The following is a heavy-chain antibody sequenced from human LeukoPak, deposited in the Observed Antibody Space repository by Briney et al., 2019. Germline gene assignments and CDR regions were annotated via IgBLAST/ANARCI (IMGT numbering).Heavy chain of an antibody. Sequence: GGSLRLSCAASGFTVSSNYMTWVRQAPGKGLEWVTFISYDGSNNYYADSVKGRFTISRDNSKNTLYLQMNSLRTEDTAVYYVRTSTGGFWGQGTLVTVSS. V-gene: IGHV3-30*03. CDR2: ISYDGSNN. CDR3: RTSTGGF. J-gene: IGHJ4*02. CDR1: GFTVSSNY. D-gene: IGHD5-12*01.